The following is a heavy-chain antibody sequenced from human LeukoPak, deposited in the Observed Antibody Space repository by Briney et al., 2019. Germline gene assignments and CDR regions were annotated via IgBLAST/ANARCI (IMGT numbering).Heavy chain of an antibody. CDR2: INTKGST. V-gene: IGHV4-4*07. D-gene: IGHD5-24*01. Sequence: PSETLSLTCTVSGGSFTNYYWSWIRQPAGEGLEWIGHINTKGSTSSNPSLKSPVIMSVDTSKNQFSLKLSSVTAADTAVYYCARRDGYNWDYWGRGTLVTVSS. J-gene: IGHJ4*02. CDR1: GGSFTNYY. CDR3: ARRDGYNWDY.